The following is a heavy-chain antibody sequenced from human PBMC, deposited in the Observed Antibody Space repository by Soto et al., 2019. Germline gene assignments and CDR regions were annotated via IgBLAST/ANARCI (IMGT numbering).Heavy chain of an antibody. CDR2: ISSSSSYI. V-gene: IGHV3-21*01. D-gene: IGHD6-19*01. CDR1: GFTFSSYS. J-gene: IGHJ6*02. CDR3: ARGQLPPVAAYYYYGMDV. Sequence: PXESLSLSCAASGFTFSSYSMNWVRQAPGKGLEWVSSISSSSSYIYYADSVKGRFTISRDNAKNSLYLQMNSLRAEDTAVYYCARGQLPPVAAYYYYGMDVWGQGTTVTVSS.